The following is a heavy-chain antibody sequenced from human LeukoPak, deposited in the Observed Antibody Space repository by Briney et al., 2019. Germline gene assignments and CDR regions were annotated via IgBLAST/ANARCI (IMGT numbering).Heavy chain of an antibody. CDR1: GLTVSTNY. Sequence: SGXSLRLSCAASGLTVSTNYMTWVRQAPGKGLEWVSIIHSDGSTYYSDSVKGRFTISRDNYKNTLYLQMNSLRGEDTAMYYCARDLDYFDSSGSHRRRNYFDYWGQGTLVTVSS. V-gene: IGHV3-53*01. J-gene: IGHJ4*02. CDR3: ARDLDYFDSSGSHRRRNYFDY. CDR2: IHSDGST. D-gene: IGHD3-22*01.